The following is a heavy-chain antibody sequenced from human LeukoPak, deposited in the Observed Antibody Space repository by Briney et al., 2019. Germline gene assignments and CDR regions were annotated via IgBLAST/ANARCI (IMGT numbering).Heavy chain of an antibody. V-gene: IGHV3-53*01. CDR3: ARTDYYYYMDV. CDR2: IHSGGTT. CDR1: GFTVSSNY. Sequence: GGSLRLSCAASGFTVSSNYMSWVRQAPGKGLEWVSLIHSGGTTHYADSVKGRFTISRDNSKNTLYLQMNSLRAEDTAVYFCARTDYYYYMDVWGQGTTVTVPS. J-gene: IGHJ6*02.